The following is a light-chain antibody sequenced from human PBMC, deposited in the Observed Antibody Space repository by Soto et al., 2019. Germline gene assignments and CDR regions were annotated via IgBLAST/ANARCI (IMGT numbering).Light chain of an antibody. CDR3: QHRSTWPWT. V-gene: IGKV3-11*01. Sequence: ESVLTQSPGTLSLSPGERATLSCRASHSVSSYLAWYQQKPGQAPRLLIYYASYRAAGIPARFSGSGSGTDFTLTISSLEPEDFAVYYCQHRSTWPWTFGQGTKVDIK. J-gene: IGKJ1*01. CDR2: YAS. CDR1: HSVSSY.